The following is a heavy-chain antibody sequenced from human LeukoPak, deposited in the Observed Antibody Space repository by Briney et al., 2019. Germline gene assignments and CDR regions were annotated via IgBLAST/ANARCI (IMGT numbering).Heavy chain of an antibody. J-gene: IGHJ4*02. CDR2: IYYSGST. V-gene: IGHV4-59*01. CDR3: ARDRYSSSRGFDY. CDR1: GGSISSYY. Sequence: SETLSLTCTVSGGSISSYYWSWIRQPPGKGLEWIGYIYYSGSTNYNPSLKSRVTISVDTSKNQFSLKLSSVTAADTAVYYCARDRYSSSRGFDYWGQGTLVTVSS. D-gene: IGHD6-6*01.